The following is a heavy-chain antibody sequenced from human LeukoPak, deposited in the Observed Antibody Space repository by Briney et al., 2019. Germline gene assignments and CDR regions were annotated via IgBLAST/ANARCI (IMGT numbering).Heavy chain of an antibody. CDR3: ANSQQHIGPYYFDY. V-gene: IGHV3-23*01. CDR1: GFTVSSNY. CDR2: ISGSGGST. J-gene: IGHJ4*02. D-gene: IGHD2-21*01. Sequence: GGSLRLSCAASGFTVSSNYMSWVRQAPGKGLEWVSAISGSGGSTYYADSVKGRFTISRDNSKNTLYLQMNSLRAEDTAVYYCANSQQHIGPYYFDYWGQGTLVTVSS.